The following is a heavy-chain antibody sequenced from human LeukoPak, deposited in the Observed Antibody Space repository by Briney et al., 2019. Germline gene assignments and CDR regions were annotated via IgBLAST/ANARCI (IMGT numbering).Heavy chain of an antibody. V-gene: IGHV3-48*03. Sequence: GGSLRLSCAASGFTFSSYEMNWVRQAPGKGLEWVSYISNSGTAIYYADSVKGRFTISRDNAKSSLYLQVNSLRAEDTAVYYCARAGYSMDTEYFQHWGQGTLVTVSS. J-gene: IGHJ1*01. CDR3: ARAGYSMDTEYFQH. CDR1: GFTFSSYE. D-gene: IGHD5-18*01. CDR2: ISNSGTAI.